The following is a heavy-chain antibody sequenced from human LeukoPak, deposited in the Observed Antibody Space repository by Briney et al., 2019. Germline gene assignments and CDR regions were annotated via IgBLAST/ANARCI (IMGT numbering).Heavy chain of an antibody. CDR3: AREQYYYGSSGYFDY. V-gene: IGHV3-21*01. J-gene: IGHJ4*02. D-gene: IGHD3-22*01. CDR1: GFTFSSYS. Sequence: GGSPRLSCAASGFTFSSYSVNWVRQAPGKGLEWVSSISSSSSYIYYADSVKGRFTISRDNAKNSLYLQMNSLRAEDTAVYYCAREQYYYGSSGYFDYWGQGTLVTVSS. CDR2: ISSSSSYI.